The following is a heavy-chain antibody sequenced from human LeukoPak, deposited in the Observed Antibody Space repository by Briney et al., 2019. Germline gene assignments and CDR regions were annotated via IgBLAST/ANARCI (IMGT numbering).Heavy chain of an antibody. V-gene: IGHV3-21*01. CDR1: GFTFSSYS. CDR2: ISSSSSYI. J-gene: IGHJ4*02. Sequence: GGSLRLSCAASGFTFSSYSMNWVRQAPGKGLDWVSSISSSSSYISYADSVRGRFTISRATAKNSLYLQMNSLRAEDTAVYYCARRPYYYGGGVEYFDYWGQGTLVTVSS. D-gene: IGHD3-10*01. CDR3: ARRPYYYGGGVEYFDY.